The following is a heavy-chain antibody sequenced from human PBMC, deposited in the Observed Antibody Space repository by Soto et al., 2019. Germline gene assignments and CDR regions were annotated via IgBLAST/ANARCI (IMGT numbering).Heavy chain of an antibody. D-gene: IGHD4-17*01. CDR2: IYYSGST. J-gene: IGHJ4*02. CDR3: AREYHGYGGNSDY. V-gene: IGHV4-31*03. CDR1: GGSISSGGYY. Sequence: SETLSLTCTVSGGSISSGGYYWGWIRQHPGKGLEWIGYIYYSGSTYYNPSLKSRVTISVDTSKNQFSLKLSSVTAADTAVYYCAREYHGYGGNSDYWGQGTLVTVSS.